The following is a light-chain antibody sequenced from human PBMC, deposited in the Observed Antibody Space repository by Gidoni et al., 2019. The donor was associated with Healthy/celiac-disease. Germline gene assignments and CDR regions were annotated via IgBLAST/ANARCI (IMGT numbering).Light chain of an antibody. V-gene: IGLV3-19*01. J-gene: IGLJ1*01. CDR3: NSRNSSGNNLYV. Sequence: SSELTQDPAVSVALGQTVRITCQGDSLRSYYASWYQQKPGQAPVLVIYGKTNRPSGIPDRFSGSSSRNTASLTITGAQAEDKADYYCNSRNSSGNNLYVFGTGTKVTVL. CDR1: SLRSYY. CDR2: GKT.